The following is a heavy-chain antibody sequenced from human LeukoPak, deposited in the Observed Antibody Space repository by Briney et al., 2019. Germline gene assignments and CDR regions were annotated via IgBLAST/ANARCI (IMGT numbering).Heavy chain of an antibody. CDR1: GFTYSSYG. V-gene: IGHV3-30*03. Sequence: GGSLRLSCAASGFTYSSYGMHWVRQAPGKGLEWVAVISYDGSNKYYADSVKGRFTISRDNSKNTLYLQMNSLRAEDTAVYYCARGGYCSGGSFYHNCFDPWGQGTLVTVSS. CDR3: ARGGYCSGGSFYHNCFDP. J-gene: IGHJ5*02. D-gene: IGHD2-15*01. CDR2: ISYDGSNK.